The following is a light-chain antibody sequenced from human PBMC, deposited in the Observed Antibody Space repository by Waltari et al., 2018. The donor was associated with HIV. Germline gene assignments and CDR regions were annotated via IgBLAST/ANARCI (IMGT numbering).Light chain of an antibody. CDR3: MQALQTIT. J-gene: IGKJ5*01. V-gene: IGKV2-28*01. CDR1: QSLLHSNKKNY. CDR2: LGS. Sequence: DIVMTQSPLSLPVTPGEPASISCKSSQSLLHSNKKNYLDWYLQKPGQSPQLLNYLGSNRASGVPDRFSGSGSGTDFTLKISRVEAEDVGVYYCMQALQTITFGQGTRLEIK.